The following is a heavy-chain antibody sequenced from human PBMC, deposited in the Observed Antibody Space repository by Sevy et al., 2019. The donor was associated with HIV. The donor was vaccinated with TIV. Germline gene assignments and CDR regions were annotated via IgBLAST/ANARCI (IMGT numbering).Heavy chain of an antibody. Sequence: GGSLRLSCAASGFNFNIAAIHWVRQAPGRGLEWVARIRSRADSYETEYSAWVRGRFTISRDDSRTTAYLQMNSLKTEDTAVYSCTRQGVIAELDLWGQGTLVTVSS. J-gene: IGHJ5*02. CDR3: TRQGVIAELDL. D-gene: IGHD2-15*01. CDR2: IRSRADSYET. V-gene: IGHV3-73*01. CDR1: GFNFNIAA.